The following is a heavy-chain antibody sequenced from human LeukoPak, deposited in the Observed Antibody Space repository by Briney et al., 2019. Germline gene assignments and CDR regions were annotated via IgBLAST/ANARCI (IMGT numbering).Heavy chain of an antibody. Sequence: ASVKVSCKASGYTFTGYYMHWVRQAPGQGPEWMGWINPNSGGTNYAQKFQGRVTMTRDTSISTAYMELSRLRSDDTAVYYCARGSDWRFLEWLLVDYWGQGTLVTVSS. D-gene: IGHD3-3*01. CDR1: GYTFTGYY. CDR3: ARGSDWRFLEWLLVDY. J-gene: IGHJ4*02. V-gene: IGHV1-2*02. CDR2: INPNSGGT.